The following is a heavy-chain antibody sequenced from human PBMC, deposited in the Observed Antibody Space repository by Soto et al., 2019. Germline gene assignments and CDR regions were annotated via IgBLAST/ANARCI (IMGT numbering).Heavy chain of an antibody. V-gene: IGHV4-4*07. CDR2: IHGSGST. CDR1: GGSISDNF. D-gene: IGHD3-10*01. CDR3: ARKAYYASGRINLFDS. Sequence: SETLSLTCTVSGGSISDNFWTWIRQPAGKGLEWIGRIHGSGSTSYNPSLKTRLTMSVDTSNNQISLSLRSVTAADTAMYYCARKAYYASGRINLFDSWGQGTLVTVSS. J-gene: IGHJ4*02.